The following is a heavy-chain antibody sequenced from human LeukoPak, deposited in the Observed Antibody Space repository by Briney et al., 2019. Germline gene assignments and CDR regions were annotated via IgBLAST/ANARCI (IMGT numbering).Heavy chain of an antibody. V-gene: IGHV1-46*01. D-gene: IGHD2-15*01. CDR1: GYTFTSYY. J-gene: IGHJ3*02. CDR3: ARSRILYRGAFDI. Sequence: ASVKVSCKASGYTFTSYYMHWVRQAPGQGLEWMGVINPSGGSTSYAQKFQGRVTMTRDTSTSTVYMELSSLRSEDTAVYYCARSRILYRGAFDIWGQGTMVTVSS. CDR2: INPSGGST.